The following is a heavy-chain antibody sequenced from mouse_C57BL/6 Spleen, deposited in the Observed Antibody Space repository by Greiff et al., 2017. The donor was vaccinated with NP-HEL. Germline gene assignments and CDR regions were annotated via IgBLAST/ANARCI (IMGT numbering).Heavy chain of an antibody. V-gene: IGHV1-69*01. J-gene: IGHJ2*01. CDR3: ARSGYYYGSSYFDY. D-gene: IGHD1-1*01. CDR1: GYTFTSYW. CDR2: IDPSDSYT. Sequence: QVQLQQSGAELVMPGASVKLSCKASGYTFTSYWMHWVKQRPGQGLEWIGEIDPSDSYTNYNQQFKGKSTLTVDKSSSTAYMQLSSLTSEESAVYYWARSGYYYGSSYFDYWGQGTTLTVSS.